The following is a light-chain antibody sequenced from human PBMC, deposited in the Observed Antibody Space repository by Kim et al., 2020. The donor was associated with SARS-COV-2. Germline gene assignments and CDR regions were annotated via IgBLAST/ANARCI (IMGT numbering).Light chain of an antibody. V-gene: IGLV7-46*01. CDR2: DTS. CDR3: LVSYSSGWV. J-gene: IGLJ3*02. CDR1: TGPVTSGHN. Sequence: PGGTVGLSGGSRTGPVTSGHNPYWFQQKPDHAPRALIYDTSRDYPSTPARFSGSFLGGKVALALSEAQPEDEADYYCLVSYSSGWVFRGGTQLTVL.